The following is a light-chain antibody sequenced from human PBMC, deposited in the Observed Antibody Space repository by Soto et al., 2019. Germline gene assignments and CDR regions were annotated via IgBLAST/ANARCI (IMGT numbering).Light chain of an antibody. CDR1: QSVLYSSNNKNY. V-gene: IGKV4-1*01. CDR2: WAS. Sequence: DIVMTQSPDSLAVSLGERATINCKSSQSVLYSSNNKNYLVWYQQKPGQPPKLLIYWASTRESGVPDRFSGSGSGTDFTLPISSLQAEDVAVYYCQQYYSTPLTFGGGTKVEIK. J-gene: IGKJ4*01. CDR3: QQYYSTPLT.